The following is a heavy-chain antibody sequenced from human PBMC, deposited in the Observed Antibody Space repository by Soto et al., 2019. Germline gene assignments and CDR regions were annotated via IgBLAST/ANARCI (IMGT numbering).Heavy chain of an antibody. Sequence: SETLSLTCTVSGGAINTFYWSWFRQPAGKGLEWIGRIFSSGSTSFNPSLESRVAMSVDTSKNHFSLNLSSVTAADMAVYYCAREGSYSAYNFAHGIQLWSFDFWGQGALVTVSS. CDR1: GGAINTFY. D-gene: IGHD5-12*01. V-gene: IGHV4-4*07. J-gene: IGHJ4*02. CDR2: IFSSGST. CDR3: AREGSYSAYNFAHGIQLWSFDF.